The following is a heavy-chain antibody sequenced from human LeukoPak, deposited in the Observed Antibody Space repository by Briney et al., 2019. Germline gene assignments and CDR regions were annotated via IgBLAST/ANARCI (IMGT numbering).Heavy chain of an antibody. Sequence: SETLSLTCTVSGGSIRSSDYYWGWIRQPPGKGLEWIASIYYSGTTHYNPSHQSRVTMSVDTSKNQFSLKLSSVTAAGTAVYYCARGPNYPSPSPFDYWGQGTLVTVSS. V-gene: IGHV4-39*01. CDR3: ARGPNYPSPSPFDY. D-gene: IGHD5-24*01. CDR1: GGSIRSSDYY. CDR2: IYYSGTT. J-gene: IGHJ4*02.